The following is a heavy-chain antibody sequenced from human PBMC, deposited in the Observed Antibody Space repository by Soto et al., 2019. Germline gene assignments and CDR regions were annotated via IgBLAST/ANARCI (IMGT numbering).Heavy chain of an antibody. D-gene: IGHD3-16*01. J-gene: IGHJ4*02. Sequence: QVLLMQSGPEVKKPGASVKVSCKTSGYTFSSYGISWLRQAPGQGLEWMGWISPKNHQTSSVLKFQGRVTMTTDTSTSTGYMELRSLTSDDTAVYYGATDRWAGATYRCLGYWGQGTLVTVSS. CDR3: ATDRWAGATYRCLGY. V-gene: IGHV1-18*01. CDR2: ISPKNHQT. CDR1: GYTFSSYG.